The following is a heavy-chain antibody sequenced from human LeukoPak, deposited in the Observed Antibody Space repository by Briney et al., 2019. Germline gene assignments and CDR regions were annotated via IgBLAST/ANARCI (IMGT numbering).Heavy chain of an antibody. J-gene: IGHJ5*02. CDR2: ISSSGSTI. D-gene: IGHD2-2*01. Sequence: GGSLRLSCAASGFTFSSYEMNRVRQAPGKGLEWVSYISSSGSTIYYADSVKGRFTISRDNAKNSLYLQMNSLRAEDTAVYYCARDQGAYQLPGWFDPWGQGTLVTVSS. CDR3: ARDQGAYQLPGWFDP. CDR1: GFTFSSYE. V-gene: IGHV3-48*03.